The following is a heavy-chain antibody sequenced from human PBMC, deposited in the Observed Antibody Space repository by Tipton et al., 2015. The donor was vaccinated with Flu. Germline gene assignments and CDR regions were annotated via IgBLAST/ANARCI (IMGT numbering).Heavy chain of an antibody. V-gene: IGHV4-39*01. CDR2: IYYTGVT. Sequence: TLSLTCPVSGDSISSSRHNWGWIRQPPGKGLEWIGSIYYTGVTYYNPSLKSRVTISVDTSKNEFSVKLTSVTAADTAVYYCARQDYSNYVSDPKNWFDPWGLGTLVTVSS. CDR1: GDSISSSRHN. J-gene: IGHJ5*02. CDR3: ARQDYSNYVSDPKNWFDP. D-gene: IGHD4-11*01.